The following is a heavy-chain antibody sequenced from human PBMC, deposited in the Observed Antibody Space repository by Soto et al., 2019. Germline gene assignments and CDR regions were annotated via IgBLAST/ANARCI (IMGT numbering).Heavy chain of an antibody. CDR1: GFTFSSYG. D-gene: IGHD6-19*01. V-gene: IGHV3-30*18. Sequence: QVQLVESGGGVVQPGRSLRLSCAASGFTFSSYGMHWVRQAPGKGLEWVAVISYDGSNKYYADSVKGRFTISRDNSKNTLYLQMNSLRAEDTAVYYCAKERAGDYGMDVWGQGTTVTVSS. CDR2: ISYDGSNK. J-gene: IGHJ6*02. CDR3: AKERAGDYGMDV.